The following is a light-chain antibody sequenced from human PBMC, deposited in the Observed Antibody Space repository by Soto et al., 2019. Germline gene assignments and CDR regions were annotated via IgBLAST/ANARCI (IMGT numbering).Light chain of an antibody. CDR2: AAS. V-gene: IGKV1-9*01. J-gene: IGKJ2*01. Sequence: IQLTQSPSSLSASVGDRVTITCRASQGISSYLAWYQQKPGKAPKLLIYAASTLQSGVPSRFSGSGSGTDFTLTISILPPEDFATYYCQHLNSYPLTFGQETKLEIK. CDR1: QGISSY. CDR3: QHLNSYPLT.